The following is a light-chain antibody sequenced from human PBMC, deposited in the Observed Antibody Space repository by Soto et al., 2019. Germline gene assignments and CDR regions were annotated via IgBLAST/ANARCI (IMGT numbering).Light chain of an antibody. CDR2: DAS. CDR3: QQYGISPFT. Sequence: VVLTQSPATLSLSPGERATLSCRTSLSVSVYLDWYQQKPGQAPRLLISDASNRATGIPARFSGSGSGTDFTLTISRLESEDSAVYYCQQYGISPFTFGGGTKV. CDR1: LSVSVY. J-gene: IGKJ4*01. V-gene: IGKV3-11*01.